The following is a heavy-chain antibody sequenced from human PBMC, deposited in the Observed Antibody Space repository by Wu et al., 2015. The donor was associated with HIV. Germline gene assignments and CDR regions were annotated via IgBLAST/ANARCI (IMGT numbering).Heavy chain of an antibody. V-gene: IGHV1-18*01. CDR3: ARVLFFWEFPPPVGYSWLDP. CDR1: GYSFSSYG. Sequence: QVQLVQSGGDVKKPGASVKVSCKAWGYSFSSYGIIWVRQAPGQGLEWMGWISVYNGKTNFAQKFQDRVTMTTDTSTSTAYMELRSLRSDDTAVYFCARVLFFWEFPPPVGYSWLDPWGQGTLVTVSS. D-gene: IGHD3-3*01. J-gene: IGHJ5*02. CDR2: ISVYNGKT.